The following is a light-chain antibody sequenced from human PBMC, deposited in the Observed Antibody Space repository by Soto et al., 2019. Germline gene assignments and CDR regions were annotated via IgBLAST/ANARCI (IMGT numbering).Light chain of an antibody. V-gene: IGKV1-5*01. J-gene: IGKJ1*01. Sequence: DVQMTQSPSTLSASLGGRVTITCRASQNINRWLAWYQQKAGKAPNLLIYDASSLETGVPSRFSGSGSVTEFTLAISNLQPEDVATSDCQSYCSLSRKFCHATKVVIK. CDR1: QNINRW. CDR3: QSYCSLSRK. CDR2: DAS.